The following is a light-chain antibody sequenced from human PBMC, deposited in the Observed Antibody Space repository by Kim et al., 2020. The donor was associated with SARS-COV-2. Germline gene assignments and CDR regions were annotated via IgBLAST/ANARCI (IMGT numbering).Light chain of an antibody. V-gene: IGKV1D-8*01. J-gene: IGKJ5*01. CDR1: QSVSSY. CDR2: AAS. CDR3: QQYYSFPRT. Sequence: ASTGDRVTISCRMSQSVSSYLAWYQQKPGKAPELLIYAASTVQSGVPSRFSGSGSGTDFTLTISCLQSEDFATYYCQQYYSFPRTFGQGTRLEIK.